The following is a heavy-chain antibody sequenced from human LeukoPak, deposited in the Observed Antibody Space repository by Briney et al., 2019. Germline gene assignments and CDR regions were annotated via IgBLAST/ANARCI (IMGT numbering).Heavy chain of an antibody. CDR3: ARGWVQNWFDP. V-gene: IGHV1-8*02. Sequence: ASVKVSCKASGYTFTSYYMHWVRQAPGQGLEWMGWMNPNSGNTGYAQKFQGRVTMTRNTSISTAYMELSSLRSEDTAVYYCARGWVQNWFDPWGQGTLVTVSS. CDR2: MNPNSGNT. CDR1: GYTFTSYY. D-gene: IGHD5-18*01. J-gene: IGHJ5*02.